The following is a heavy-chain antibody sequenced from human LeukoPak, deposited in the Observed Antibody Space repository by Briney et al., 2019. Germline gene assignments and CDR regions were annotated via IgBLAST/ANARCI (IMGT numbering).Heavy chain of an antibody. CDR3: AREAQPHSYRIYYFDY. CDR2: IYDSVRT. Sequence: SETLSLTCTISGGSISSYYWSWIRQPPGEGLEWIGYIYDSVRTNYNPSLKSRVTISVDTSKTQFSLSLSSVTAADTAVYYCAREAQPHSYRIYYFDYWGQGTLVTVSS. CDR1: GGSISSYY. V-gene: IGHV4-59*01. J-gene: IGHJ4*02. D-gene: IGHD1-14*01.